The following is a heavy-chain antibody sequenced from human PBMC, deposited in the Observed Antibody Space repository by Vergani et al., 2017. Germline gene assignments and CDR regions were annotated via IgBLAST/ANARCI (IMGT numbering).Heavy chain of an antibody. CDR1: GFTFSSYA. J-gene: IGHJ5*02. V-gene: IGHV3-30-3*01. D-gene: IGHD2-15*01. CDR2: ISYDGSNK. Sequence: QVQLVESGGGVVQPGRSLRLSCAASGFTFSSYAMHWVRQAPGKGLEWVAVISYDGSNKYYADSVKGRFTISRDNSKNTLYLQMNSLRAEDTAVYYCAREIVVARNWFDPWGQGTLVTVSS. CDR3: AREIVVARNWFDP.